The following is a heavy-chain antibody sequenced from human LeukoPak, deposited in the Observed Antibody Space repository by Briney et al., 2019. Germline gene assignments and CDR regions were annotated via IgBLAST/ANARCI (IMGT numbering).Heavy chain of an antibody. CDR2: IIPIFGTA. Sequence: VASVKVSCKASRGTFSSYAISWVRQAPGQGLEWMGGIIPIFGTANYAQKFQGRVTITTDESTSTAYMELSSLRSEDTAVYYCARDRYSGSYHYYYYYYMDVWGKGTTVTVSS. CDR1: RGTFSSYA. D-gene: IGHD1-26*01. CDR3: ARDRYSGSYHYYYYYYMDV. V-gene: IGHV1-69*05. J-gene: IGHJ6*03.